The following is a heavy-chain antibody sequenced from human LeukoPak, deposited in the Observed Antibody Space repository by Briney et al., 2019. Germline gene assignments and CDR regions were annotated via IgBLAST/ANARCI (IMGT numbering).Heavy chain of an antibody. V-gene: IGHV4-31*03. D-gene: IGHD6-6*01. J-gene: IGHJ4*02. CDR2: IYYSGST. CDR1: GGSISSGGYF. CDR3: ARGGATTALYSGSADFDY. Sequence: PSQTLSLTCTVSGGSISSGGYFWSWIRQHPGKGLEWIGYIYYSGSTNYNPSLKSRVTISVDTSKNQFSLKLSSVTTADTAVYFCARGGATTALYSGSADFDYWGQGTLVTVSS.